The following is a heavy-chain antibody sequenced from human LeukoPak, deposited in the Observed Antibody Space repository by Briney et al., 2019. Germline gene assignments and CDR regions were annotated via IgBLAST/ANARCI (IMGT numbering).Heavy chain of an antibody. CDR3: ARGPYFDY. Sequence: GGSLGLSCAASGFTFSSYSMNWVRQAPGKGLEWVSYISSSSSTIYYADSVKGRFTISRDNAKNSLYLQMNSLRAEDTAVYYCARGPYFDYWGQGTLVTVSS. CDR1: GFTFSSYS. J-gene: IGHJ4*02. V-gene: IGHV3-48*04. CDR2: ISSSSSTI.